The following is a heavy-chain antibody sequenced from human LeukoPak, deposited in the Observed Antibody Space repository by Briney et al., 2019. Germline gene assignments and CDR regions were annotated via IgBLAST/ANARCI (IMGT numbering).Heavy chain of an antibody. J-gene: IGHJ6*03. CDR1: GGSISSYY. CDR2: IYYSGRT. CDR3: AREVISRGVIRSYYYYYMDV. V-gene: IGHV4-59*13. Sequence: PETLSLTCTVSGGSISSYYWSWIRQPPGKGLEWIGYIYYSGRTNYNPSLKSRVTISVDTSKNQFSLKLSSLTAADTAVYYCAREVISRGVIRSYYYYYMDVWGKGTTVTISS. D-gene: IGHD3-10*01.